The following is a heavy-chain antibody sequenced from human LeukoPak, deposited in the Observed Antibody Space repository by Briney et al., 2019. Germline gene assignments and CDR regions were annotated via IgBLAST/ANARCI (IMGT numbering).Heavy chain of an antibody. Sequence: PGGSLRLSCAASGFTFSSYAMHWVRQAPGKGLEYVSAISSNGGSTYYANSVKGRFTISRDNSKNTLYLQMNSLRAEDTAVYYCAIDYGDYDNYFDYWGQGTLVTVSS. D-gene: IGHD4-17*01. CDR3: AIDYGDYDNYFDY. CDR2: ISSNGGST. J-gene: IGHJ4*02. CDR1: GFTFSSYA. V-gene: IGHV3-64*01.